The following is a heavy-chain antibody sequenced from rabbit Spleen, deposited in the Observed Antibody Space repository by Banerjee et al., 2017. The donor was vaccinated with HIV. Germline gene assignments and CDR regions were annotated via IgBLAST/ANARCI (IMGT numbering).Heavy chain of an antibody. J-gene: IGHJ6*01. D-gene: IGHD1-1*01. CDR2: IYTGGSGST. CDR3: ARDTSSSFSSYGMDL. CDR1: GFSFSSSYY. V-gene: IGHV1S40*01. Sequence: QSLEESGGGLVQPEGSLTLTCTASGFSFSSSYYMCWVRQAPGKGLEWIACIYTGGSGSTAYATWAKGRFTCSKTSSTTVTLQMTRLTAADTATYFCARDTSSSFSSYGMDLWGQGTLVTVS.